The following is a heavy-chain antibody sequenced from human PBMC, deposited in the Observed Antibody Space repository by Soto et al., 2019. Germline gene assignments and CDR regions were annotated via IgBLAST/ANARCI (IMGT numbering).Heavy chain of an antibody. CDR3: AISYYDILTGSQGTAFDI. Sequence: ASVKVSCKASGYTFTSYYMHWVRQAPGQGLEWMGIINPSGGSTSYAQKFQGRVTTTRDTSTSTVYMELSSLRSEDTAVYYCAISYYDILTGSQGTAFDIWGQGTMVTVSS. CDR1: GYTFTSYY. V-gene: IGHV1-46*03. CDR2: INPSGGST. D-gene: IGHD3-9*01. J-gene: IGHJ3*02.